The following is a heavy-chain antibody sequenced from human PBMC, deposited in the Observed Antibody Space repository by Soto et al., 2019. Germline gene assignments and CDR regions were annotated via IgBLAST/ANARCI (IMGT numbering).Heavy chain of an antibody. CDR2: IYYSGST. CDR3: ARDLRDFWTAGMDV. V-gene: IGHV4-31*03. CDR1: GGSISSGGYY. J-gene: IGHJ6*02. Sequence: QVQLQESDPGLVKPSQTLSLTCTVSGGSISSGGYYWSWIRQHPGKGLEWIGYIYYSGSTYYNPSLKSRVTISVDTSKNQFSLKLSSVTAADTAVYYCARDLRDFWTAGMDVWGQGTTVTVSS. D-gene: IGHD3-3*01.